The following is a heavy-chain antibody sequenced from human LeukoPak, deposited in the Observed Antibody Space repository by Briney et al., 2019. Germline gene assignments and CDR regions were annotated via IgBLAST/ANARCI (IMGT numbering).Heavy chain of an antibody. CDR2: IYTSGNT. V-gene: IGHV4-4*07. CDR1: GASLSTYH. J-gene: IGHJ4*02. CDR3: ARDHGSGSQRYFDY. D-gene: IGHD3-10*01. Sequence: PSETLSLTCTVSGASLSTYHWRWIRQPAGKGLEWIGRIYTSGNTNYNASLKSRVTMSVETSEKQFSLKLSSVTAADTAVYFCARDHGSGSQRYFDYWGQGALVTVSS.